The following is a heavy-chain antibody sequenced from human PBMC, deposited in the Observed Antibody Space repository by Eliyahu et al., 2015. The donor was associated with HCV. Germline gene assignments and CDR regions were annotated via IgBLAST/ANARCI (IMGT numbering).Heavy chain of an antibody. J-gene: IGHJ4*02. CDR3: AKEDLYYGSARGPFDY. V-gene: IGHV3-9*01. D-gene: IGHD3-10*01. Sequence: EVQLVESGGGLVQXGRSLRLSCXASGXTFDDXAMHWVRQAPGKGLEWXSGISWNSGSIGYADSVKGRFTISRDNAKNSLYLQMNSLRAEDTALYYCAKEDLYYGSARGPFDYWGQGTLVTVSS. CDR2: ISWNSGSI. CDR1: GXTFDDXA.